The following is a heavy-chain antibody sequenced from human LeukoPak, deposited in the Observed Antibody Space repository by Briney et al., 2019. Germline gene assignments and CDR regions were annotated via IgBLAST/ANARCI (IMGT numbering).Heavy chain of an antibody. CDR2: IYHTGST. D-gene: IGHD6-19*01. CDR3: ASSPLIPSGWLGFDF. Sequence: SETLSLTCSVSGGSITSYYWSWIRQSPGKGLEWIGYIYHTGSTNDNPSLNSRVTVLVDTSKNQFSLKLRSLTAADTAVYYCASSPLIPSGWLGFDFWGQGIMVTVS. V-gene: IGHV4-59*01. J-gene: IGHJ4*02. CDR1: GGSITSYY.